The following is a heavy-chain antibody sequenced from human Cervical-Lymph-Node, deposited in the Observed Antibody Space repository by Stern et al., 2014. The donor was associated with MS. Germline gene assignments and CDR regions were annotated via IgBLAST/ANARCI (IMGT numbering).Heavy chain of an antibody. Sequence: QVTLRESGPALVKPTQTLTLTCTFSGFSLSTSGMRVSWIRQPPGRALEWLARIDWDDDKFYSTSLKTRLTISKDTSKNQVVLTMTNMDPVDTATYYCARIPTNGYFDYWGQGTLVTVSS. CDR2: IDWDDDK. CDR3: ARIPTNGYFDY. CDR1: GFSLSTSGMR. V-gene: IGHV2-70*04. J-gene: IGHJ4*02. D-gene: IGHD2-8*01.